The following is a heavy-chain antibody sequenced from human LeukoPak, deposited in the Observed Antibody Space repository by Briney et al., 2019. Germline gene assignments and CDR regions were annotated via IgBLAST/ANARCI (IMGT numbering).Heavy chain of an antibody. J-gene: IGHJ4*02. D-gene: IGHD6-19*01. V-gene: IGHV3-23*01. Sequence: GGSLILSCAASGFTFSNYAMSWARQAPGRGLEWVSTISSRGDSTYDADSVKGRFTISRDNSKNSLYLQMNSLRAEDTAVYYGAKGPRPDITVAHTLEKWGQGTLVTVSS. CDR1: GFTFSNYA. CDR3: AKGPRPDITVAHTLEK. CDR2: ISSRGDST.